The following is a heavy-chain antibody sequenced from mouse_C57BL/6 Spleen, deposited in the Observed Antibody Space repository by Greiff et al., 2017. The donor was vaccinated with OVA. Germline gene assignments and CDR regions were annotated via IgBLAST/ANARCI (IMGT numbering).Heavy chain of an antibody. V-gene: IGHV1-82*01. CDR1: GYAFSSSW. CDR3: ARRDSNYGAWFAY. D-gene: IGHD2-5*01. J-gene: IGHJ3*01. Sequence: QVQLQQSGPELVKPGASVKISCKASGYAFSSSWMNWVKQRPGKGLEWIGRIYPGDGDTNYNGKFKGKATLTADKSSSTAYMQLSSLTSEDSAVYVCARRDSNYGAWFAYGGQGTLVTVSA. CDR2: IYPGDGDT.